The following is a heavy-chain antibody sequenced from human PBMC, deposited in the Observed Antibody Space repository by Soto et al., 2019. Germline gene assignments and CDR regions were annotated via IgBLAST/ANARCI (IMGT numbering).Heavy chain of an antibody. CDR3: ARDLRGYSYGEIKGYYYYYYMDV. CDR1: GFTFSDYY. Sequence: GGSLRLSCAASGFTFSDYYMSWIRQAPGKGLEWVSYISSSGSTIYYADSVKGRFTISRDNAKNSLYLQMNSLRAEDTAVYYCARDLRGYSYGEIKGYYYYYYMDVWGKGTTVTVSS. D-gene: IGHD5-18*01. V-gene: IGHV3-11*01. J-gene: IGHJ6*03. CDR2: ISSSGSTI.